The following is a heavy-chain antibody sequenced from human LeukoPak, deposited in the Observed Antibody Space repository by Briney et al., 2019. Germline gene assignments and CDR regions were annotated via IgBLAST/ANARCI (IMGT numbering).Heavy chain of an antibody. CDR1: GFIFSDYA. CDR2: ISGSGGST. V-gene: IGHV3-23*01. Sequence: TGGSLRLSCSASGFIFSDYAMSWVRQAPGKGLEWVSTISGSGGSTYYADSVKGRFTISRDNSKNTLYLQMNSLRAEDTAVYYCAKKAGFWSGYCYYWGQGTLVTVSS. D-gene: IGHD3-3*01. J-gene: IGHJ4*02. CDR3: AKKAGFWSGYCYY.